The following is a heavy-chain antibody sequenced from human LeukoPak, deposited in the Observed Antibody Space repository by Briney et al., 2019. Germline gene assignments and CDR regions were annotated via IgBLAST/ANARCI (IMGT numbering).Heavy chain of an antibody. J-gene: IGHJ4*02. CDR1: GGSISSSDW. CDR3: ARDRRYYDSSAYIRGFDY. Sequence: SETLSLTCAVSGGSISSSDWWSWVRPPPGKGLEWIGEIYHSGSTNYNPSLKSRVTISVDKSKNQFSLNLSSVTAADTAVYYCARDRRYYDSSAYIRGFDYWGQGTLVTVSS. V-gene: IGHV4-4*02. CDR2: IYHSGST. D-gene: IGHD3-22*01.